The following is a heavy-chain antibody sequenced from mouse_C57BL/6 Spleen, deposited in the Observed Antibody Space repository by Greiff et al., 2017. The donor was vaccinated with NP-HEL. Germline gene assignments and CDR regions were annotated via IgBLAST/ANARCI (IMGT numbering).Heavy chain of an antibody. CDR2: IDPEDGDT. J-gene: IGHJ2*02. CDR1: GFNIKDYY. Sequence: EVQLQQSGAELVRPGASVKLSCTASGFNIKDYYMHWVKQRPEQGLEWIGRIDPEDGDTDYAPKFQGKATMTADTSSNTAYLQLSSLTSEDTAVYYCTRNYGSSYIDYWGQGTSLTVSS. V-gene: IGHV14-1*01. D-gene: IGHD1-1*01. CDR3: TRNYGSSYIDY.